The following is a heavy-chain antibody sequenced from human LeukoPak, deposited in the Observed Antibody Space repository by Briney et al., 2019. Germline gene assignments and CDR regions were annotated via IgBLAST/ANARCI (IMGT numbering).Heavy chain of an antibody. CDR1: GFTFSSYE. V-gene: IGHV3-48*03. CDR3: ARDYEMATTQLDI. J-gene: IGHJ3*02. CDR2: ISSSGSTI. Sequence: GGSLRLSCAASGFTFSSYEMNWVRQAPGKGLEWVSYISSSGSTIYYADSVKGRFTISRDNAKNSLYMQMNRLRAEDTAVYYCARDYEMATTQLDIWGQGTMVTVSS. D-gene: IGHD5-24*01.